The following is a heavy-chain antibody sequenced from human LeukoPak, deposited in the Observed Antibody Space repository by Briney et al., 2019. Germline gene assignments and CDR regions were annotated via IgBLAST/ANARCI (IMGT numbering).Heavy chain of an antibody. CDR3: AKDTGYSSSWYVIDY. V-gene: IGHV3-7*01. CDR1: GFTFSSYW. J-gene: IGHJ4*02. CDR2: IKQDGSEK. D-gene: IGHD6-13*01. Sequence: GGSLRLSCAASGFTFSSYWMSWVRQAPGKGLEWVANIKQDGSEKYYVDSVKGRFTISRDNAKNSLYLQMNSLRAEDTAVYYCAKDTGYSSSWYVIDYWGQGTLVTVSS.